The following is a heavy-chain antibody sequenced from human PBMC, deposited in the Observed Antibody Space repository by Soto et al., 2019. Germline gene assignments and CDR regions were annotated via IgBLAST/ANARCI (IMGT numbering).Heavy chain of an antibody. CDR3: AKHQLGMRSYGYEEFDI. CDR1: AFSSGSYS. V-gene: IGHV3-48*02. Sequence: GGSMRLSWAVSAFSSGSYSMNYVRQAAGKGLEWIAYIRYDRGPIQYIESVQGRFSISRDSPKKWLYLQMNCLRDEDMAVYYCAKHQLGMRSYGYEEFDIWDQGTMVTAS. J-gene: IGHJ3*02. CDR2: IRYDRGPI. D-gene: IGHD5-18*01.